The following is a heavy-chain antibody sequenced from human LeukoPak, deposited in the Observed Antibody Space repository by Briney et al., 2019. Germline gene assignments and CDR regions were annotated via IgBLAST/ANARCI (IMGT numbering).Heavy chain of an antibody. CDR2: IYTSGIT. CDR1: GNSMNKYQ. CDR3: ARRVHMDV. Sequence: SETLSLTCNVSGNSMNKYQWSWIRQPPGKGLEWIGNIYTSGITNYNPSLKSRVTISVDTSKSQLSLKLRCVTAADTAVYYCARRVHMDVWGKGTTVTVSS. J-gene: IGHJ6*03. V-gene: IGHV4-4*09.